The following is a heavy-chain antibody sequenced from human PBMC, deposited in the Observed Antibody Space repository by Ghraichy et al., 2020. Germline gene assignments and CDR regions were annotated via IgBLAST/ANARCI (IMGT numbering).Heavy chain of an antibody. Sequence: SETLSLTCTVSGGSISSYYWSWIRQPPGKGLEWIGYIYYSGSTNYNPSLKSRVTISVDTSKNQFSLKLSSVTAADTAVYYCARPHYYDSSGYSTLDWYFDLWGRGTLVTVSS. CDR1: GGSISSYY. D-gene: IGHD3-22*01. J-gene: IGHJ2*01. CDR2: IYYSGST. CDR3: ARPHYYDSSGYSTLDWYFDL. V-gene: IGHV4-59*01.